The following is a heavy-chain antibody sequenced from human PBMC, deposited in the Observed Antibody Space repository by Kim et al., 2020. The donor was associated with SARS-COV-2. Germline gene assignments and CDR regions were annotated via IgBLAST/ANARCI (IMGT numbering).Heavy chain of an antibody. Sequence: LKSRVTISVATSKNQFSLKLSSVTAADTAVYYCARHQYYDFWRDYGMDVWGQGTTVTVSS. V-gene: IGHV4-39*01. J-gene: IGHJ6*02. D-gene: IGHD3-3*01. CDR3: ARHQYYDFWRDYGMDV.